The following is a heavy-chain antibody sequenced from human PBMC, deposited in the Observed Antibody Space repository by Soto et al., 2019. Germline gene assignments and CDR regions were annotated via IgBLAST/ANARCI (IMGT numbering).Heavy chain of an antibody. J-gene: IGHJ6*02. CDR1: GGTFSSYA. CDR3: AREGGSGKYRSYAMEV. V-gene: IGHV1-69*12. CDR2: IIPIFGTA. Sequence: QVQLVQSGAEVKKPGSSVKVSCKASGGTFSSYAISWVRQAPGQGLEWMGGIIPIFGTANYAQKFQGRVRISADESTSTAYTELSSLRSEDRDGYYCAREGGSGKYRSYAMEVWGQGTTVTVSS. D-gene: IGHD3-10*01.